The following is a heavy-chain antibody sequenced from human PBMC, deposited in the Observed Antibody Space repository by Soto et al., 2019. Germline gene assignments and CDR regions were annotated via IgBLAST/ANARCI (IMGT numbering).Heavy chain of an antibody. CDR2: INHSGST. J-gene: IGHJ4*02. V-gene: IGHV4-34*01. CDR3: ARSSRILWFGEPYFDY. CDR1: GGSFSGYY. Sequence: ETLSLTCAVYGGSFSGYYWSWIRQPPGKGLEWIGEINHSGSTNYNPSLKSRVTISVDTSKNQFSLKLSSVTAADTAVYYCARSSRILWFGEPYFDYWGQGTLVTVS. D-gene: IGHD3-10*01.